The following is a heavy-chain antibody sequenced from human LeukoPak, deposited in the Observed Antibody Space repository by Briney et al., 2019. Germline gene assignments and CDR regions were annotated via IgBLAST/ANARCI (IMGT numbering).Heavy chain of an antibody. CDR1: GGSSSDYY. D-gene: IGHD6-13*01. J-gene: IGHJ6*02. CDR3: ARDGYSTPDV. Sequence: PSETLSLTCAVYGGSSSDYYWSWIRQPPGKGLEWIGEINHGGSTNYSPSLKSRVTLSVDTSKNQFSLKLTSVTAADTAVYYCARDGYSTPDVWGRGTTVTVSS. CDR2: INHGGST. V-gene: IGHV4-34*01.